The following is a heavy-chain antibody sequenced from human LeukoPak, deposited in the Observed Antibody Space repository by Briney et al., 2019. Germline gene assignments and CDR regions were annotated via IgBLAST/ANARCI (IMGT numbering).Heavy chain of an antibody. J-gene: IGHJ4*02. V-gene: IGHV4-4*07. CDR3: AEGGQWLRL. Sequence: KPSETLSLTCTVSGGSISNYCWSCIRQPAGKGLEWIGRICNSGSTNYNPSLKSRVTMSVDTSKNQFSLKLTSVTAADTAVYYCAEGGQWLRLWGQGTLVTVSS. CDR1: GGSISNYC. CDR2: ICNSGST. D-gene: IGHD6-19*01.